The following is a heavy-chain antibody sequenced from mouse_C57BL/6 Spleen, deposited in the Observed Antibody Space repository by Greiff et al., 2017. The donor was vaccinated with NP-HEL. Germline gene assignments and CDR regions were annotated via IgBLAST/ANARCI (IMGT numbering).Heavy chain of an antibody. J-gene: IGHJ2*01. CDR1: GYTFTDYY. Sequence: VKLMESGPELVKPGASVKISCKASGYTFTDYYINWVKQRPGQGLEWIGWIFPGSGSTYYNEKFKGKATLTVAKSSSTAYMLLSSLTSEDSAVYFGARERGPNYYGSSPYFDYWGQGTTLTVSS. CDR2: IFPGSGST. D-gene: IGHD1-1*01. V-gene: IGHV1-75*01. CDR3: ARERGPNYYGSSPYFDY.